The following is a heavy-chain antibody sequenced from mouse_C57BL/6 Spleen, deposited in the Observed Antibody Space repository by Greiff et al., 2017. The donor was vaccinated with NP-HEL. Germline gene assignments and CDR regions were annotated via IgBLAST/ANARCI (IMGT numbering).Heavy chain of an antibody. V-gene: IGHV1-50*01. CDR3: ARRGYDRRYYFDY. CDR1: GYTFTSYW. Sequence: VQLQQPGAELVKPGASVKLSCKASGYTFTSYWMQWVKQRPGQGLEWIGEIDPSDSYTNYNQKFKGKATLTVDTSSSTAYMQLSSLTSEDSAGYYCARRGYDRRYYFDYWGQGTTLTVSS. J-gene: IGHJ2*01. D-gene: IGHD2-3*01. CDR2: IDPSDSYT.